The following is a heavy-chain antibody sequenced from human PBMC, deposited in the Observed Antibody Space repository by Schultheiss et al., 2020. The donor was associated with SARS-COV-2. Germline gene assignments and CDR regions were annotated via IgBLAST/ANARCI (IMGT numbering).Heavy chain of an antibody. J-gene: IGHJ4*02. V-gene: IGHV4-34*01. CDR1: GGSFSGYY. D-gene: IGHD3-22*01. CDR2: INHSGST. Sequence: SETLSLTCAVYGGSFSGYYWSWIRQPPGKGLEWIGEINHSGSTNYNPSLKSRVTISVDTSKNQFSLKLSSVTAADTAVYYCARLLHYYDSSGYLPDDYWGQGTLVTVSS. CDR3: ARLLHYYDSSGYLPDDY.